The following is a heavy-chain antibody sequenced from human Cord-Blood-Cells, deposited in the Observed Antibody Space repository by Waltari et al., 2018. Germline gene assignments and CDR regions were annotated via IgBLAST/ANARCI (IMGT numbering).Heavy chain of an antibody. CDR1: GGTFSRYA. Sequence: QVQLVQSGAEVKKPGSSVKVSCKASGGTFSRYAISWVRPAPGHGLEWMGGIIPIFGTANYAQKVQGRVTITADESTSTAYMELSSLRSEDTAVYYCATSQHYYGSGSRDHYGMDVWGQGTTVTVSS. D-gene: IGHD3-10*01. V-gene: IGHV1-69*01. CDR3: ATSQHYYGSGSRDHYGMDV. CDR2: IIPIFGTA. J-gene: IGHJ6*02.